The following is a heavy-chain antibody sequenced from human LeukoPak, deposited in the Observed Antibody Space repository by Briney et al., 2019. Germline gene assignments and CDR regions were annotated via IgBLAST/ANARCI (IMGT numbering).Heavy chain of an antibody. J-gene: IGHJ4*02. V-gene: IGHV3-30*18. Sequence: GGSLRLSCAASGFTFSRNGMHWVRQAPGKGLGWVAVISYDGSKKYYADSVKGRFTISRDNSKNTLYVQMNSLRAEDTAVYYCAKEYCSGDCSSDYFDYWGQGTLVTVSS. CDR2: ISYDGSKK. D-gene: IGHD2-21*02. CDR1: GFTFSRNG. CDR3: AKEYCSGDCSSDYFDY.